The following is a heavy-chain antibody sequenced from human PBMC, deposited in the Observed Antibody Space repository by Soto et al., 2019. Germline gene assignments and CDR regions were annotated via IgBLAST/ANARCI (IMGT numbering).Heavy chain of an antibody. CDR2: FDPEDGET. D-gene: IGHD3-3*01. CDR3: ATGTSLWAHYDFWSGYSN. CDR1: GYTLTELS. Sequence: GASVKVSCKVSGYTLTELSMHWVRQAPGKGLEWMGGFDPEDGETIYAQKFQGRVTMTEDTSTDTAYMELSSLRSEDTAVYYCATGTSLWAHYDFWSGYSNWGQGTLVTVSS. V-gene: IGHV1-24*01. J-gene: IGHJ4*02.